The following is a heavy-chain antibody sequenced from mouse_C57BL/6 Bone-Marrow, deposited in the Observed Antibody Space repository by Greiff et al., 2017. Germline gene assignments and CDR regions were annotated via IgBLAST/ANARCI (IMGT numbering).Heavy chain of an antibody. Sequence: EVQLVESGGGLVKPGGSLKLSCAASGFTFSSYAMSWVRQTPEKRLEWVATISDGGSYTYYPDNVKGRFTISRDNAKNNLYLQMSHLKSEDTAMYYGARDGYYVRYFDVWGTGTTVTVSS. CDR3: ARDGYYVRYFDV. V-gene: IGHV5-4*01. CDR1: GFTFSSYA. D-gene: IGHD2-3*01. CDR2: ISDGGSYT. J-gene: IGHJ1*03.